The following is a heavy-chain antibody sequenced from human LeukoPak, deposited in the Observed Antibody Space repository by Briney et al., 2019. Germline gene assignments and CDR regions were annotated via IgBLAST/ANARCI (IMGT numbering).Heavy chain of an antibody. Sequence: GGSLRLSCADSGFTFDDYAMHWVRQALGKSLEWVSLISGDGGSTYYADSVKGRFTISRDNSKNTLYLQMNSLRTEDTALYYCVKGVVWFGELNYFDYWGQGTLVTVSS. D-gene: IGHD3-10*01. J-gene: IGHJ4*02. V-gene: IGHV3-43*02. CDR2: ISGDGGST. CDR1: GFTFDDYA. CDR3: VKGVVWFGELNYFDY.